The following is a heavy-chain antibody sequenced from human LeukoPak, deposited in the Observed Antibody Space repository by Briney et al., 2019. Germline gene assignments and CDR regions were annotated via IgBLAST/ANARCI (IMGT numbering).Heavy chain of an antibody. CDR3: ARHAFVSAWYEGIDY. Sequence: GASVKVSCKASGYTFTSYGISWVRQAPGQGLEWMGWISAYNGNTNYAQKLQGRVTMTTDTSTNTAYMELRSLRSDDTAVYYCARHAFVSAWYEGIDYWGQGTLVTVSS. CDR1: GYTFTSYG. J-gene: IGHJ4*02. CDR2: ISAYNGNT. D-gene: IGHD6-19*01. V-gene: IGHV1-18*01.